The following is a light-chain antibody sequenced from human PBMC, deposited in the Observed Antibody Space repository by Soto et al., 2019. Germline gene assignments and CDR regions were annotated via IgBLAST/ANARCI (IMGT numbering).Light chain of an antibody. J-gene: IGKJ5*01. CDR1: QSLNSSY. V-gene: IGKV3D-20*02. CDR2: DAS. Sequence: DIVLTQSPGTLSLSPGERATLSCRASQSLNSSYLAWYQQKPGQAPRLLIYDASSRATGIPDRFSGSGSGTDFTLTISRLEPEDSAVYYCQQRSNWPITFGQGTRLEIK. CDR3: QQRSNWPIT.